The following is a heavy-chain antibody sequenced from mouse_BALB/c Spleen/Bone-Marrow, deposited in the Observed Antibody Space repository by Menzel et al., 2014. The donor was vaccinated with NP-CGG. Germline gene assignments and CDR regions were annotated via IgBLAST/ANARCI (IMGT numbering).Heavy chain of an antibody. CDR1: GFTFSGYA. J-gene: IGHJ4*01. Sequence: EVKLVESGGGLVKPGGSLKLSCAASGFTFSGYAMSWVRQTPEKRLEWVASISSGGSTYYPDSVKGRFTISRDNARNILYLQMSSLRSEDTAMYYCASPLYYGLHYYAMDYWGQGTSVTVSS. D-gene: IGHD1-2*01. V-gene: IGHV5-6-5*01. CDR3: ASPLYYGLHYYAMDY. CDR2: ISSGGST.